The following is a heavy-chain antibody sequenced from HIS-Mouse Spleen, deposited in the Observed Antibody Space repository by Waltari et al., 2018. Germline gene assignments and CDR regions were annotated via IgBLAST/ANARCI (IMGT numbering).Heavy chain of an antibody. CDR1: GFTFSSYS. CDR2: ISSSSSYI. D-gene: IGHD2-15*01. J-gene: IGHJ4*02. Sequence: EVQLVESGGGLVKPGGSLRLSCAASGFTFSSYSMNWVRQAPGKGLEWVSSISSSSSYINYADSVKGRFTISRDNAKNSLYLQMNSLRAEDTAVYYCAREDLSHRWFDYWGQGTLVTVSS. CDR3: AREDLSHRWFDY. V-gene: IGHV3-21*01.